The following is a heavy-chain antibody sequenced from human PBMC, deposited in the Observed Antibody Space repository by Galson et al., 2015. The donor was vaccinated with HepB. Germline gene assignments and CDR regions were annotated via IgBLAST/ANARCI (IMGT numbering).Heavy chain of an antibody. V-gene: IGHV3-49*03. CDR3: TRSPPVLAWFDP. J-gene: IGHJ5*02. CDR1: GFAVGDYV. Sequence: LRLSCAASGFAVGDYVMSWFRQAPGKGPEWVGSIRSKLYGGTPEYAASVKGRFIISRHDSKSTVYLQMNSLKTEDTAVHYCTRSPPVLAWFDPWGQGTLVIVSS. CDR2: IRSKLYGGTP. D-gene: IGHD2-8*02.